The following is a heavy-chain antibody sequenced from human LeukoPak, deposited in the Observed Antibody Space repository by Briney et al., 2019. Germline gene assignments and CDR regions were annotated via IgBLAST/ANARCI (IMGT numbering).Heavy chain of an antibody. CDR2: ISGSGGTT. Sequence: GGSLRLSCAASGFTFSNYAMSWVRQAPGKGLEWVSAISGSGGTTHYADSVKGRFTVSRDNSKNTLYLQVNSLRDADTAVYFCAKDVQSWPTYFDYWGQGTLVTVSS. D-gene: IGHD1-1*01. V-gene: IGHV3-23*01. CDR1: GFTFSNYA. J-gene: IGHJ4*02. CDR3: AKDVQSWPTYFDY.